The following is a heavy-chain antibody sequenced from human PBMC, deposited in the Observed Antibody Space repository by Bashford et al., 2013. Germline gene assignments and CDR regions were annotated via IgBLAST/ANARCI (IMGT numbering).Heavy chain of an antibody. CDR3: ARDWDAMVRGVWFGDTFDV. D-gene: IGHD3-10*01. CDR2: ISYDGNRK. Sequence: VRQAPGKGLEWVAAISYDGNRKYYADSVKGRFFVSRDNSRNTLYLQMNSLRHGDTAVYFCARDWDAMVRGVWFGDTFDVWGQGTMVTVSS. V-gene: IGHV3-30*01. J-gene: IGHJ3*01.